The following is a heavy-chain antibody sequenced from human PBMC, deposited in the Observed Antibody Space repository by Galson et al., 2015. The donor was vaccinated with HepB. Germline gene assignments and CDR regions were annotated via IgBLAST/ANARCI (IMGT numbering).Heavy chain of an antibody. CDR3: ARQVQEEGFDP. Sequence: LSLTCTVSGGSISSGGYYWSWIRQHPGKGLEWIGYIYYSGSTYYNPSLKSRVTISVDTSKNQFSLKLSSVTAADTAVYYCARQVQEEGFDPWGQGTLVTVSS. CDR2: IYYSGST. J-gene: IGHJ5*02. V-gene: IGHV4-31*03. CDR1: GGSISSGGYY.